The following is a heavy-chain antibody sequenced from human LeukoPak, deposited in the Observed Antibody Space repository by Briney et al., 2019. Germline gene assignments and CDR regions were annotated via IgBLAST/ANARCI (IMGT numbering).Heavy chain of an antibody. D-gene: IGHD6-6*01. CDR3: AKEGYSSSFDY. Sequence: SGGSLRLSCAASGFTFSSYAMHWVRQAPGMGLEWVSGISWNSGSIGYADSVKGRFTISRDNAKNSLYLQMNSLRAEDMALYYCAKEGYSSSFDYWGQGTLVTVSS. CDR2: ISWNSGSI. J-gene: IGHJ4*02. V-gene: IGHV3-9*03. CDR1: GFTFSSYA.